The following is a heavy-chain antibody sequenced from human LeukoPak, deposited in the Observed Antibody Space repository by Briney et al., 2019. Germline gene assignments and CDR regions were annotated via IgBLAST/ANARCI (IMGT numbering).Heavy chain of an antibody. J-gene: IGHJ4*02. CDR2: ISSSSSYI. CDR3: ARDKAELLWFGEFKPPYDY. V-gene: IGHV3-21*01. Sequence: PGGSLRLSCAASGFTFSSYSMNWVRQAPGKGLEWVSSISSSSSYIYYADSVKGRFTISRDNAKNSLYLQMNSLRAEDTAVYYCARDKAELLWFGEFKPPYDYWGQGTLVTVSS. CDR1: GFTFSSYS. D-gene: IGHD3-10*01.